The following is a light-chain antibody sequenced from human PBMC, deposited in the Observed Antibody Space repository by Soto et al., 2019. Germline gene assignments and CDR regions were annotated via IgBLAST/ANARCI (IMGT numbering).Light chain of an antibody. CDR1: QTVFHSSYNKDC. CDR2: WAS. Sequence: DIVMTQSPVSLSVSLGERATINCKSSQTVFHSSYNKDCLAWYQQKPGQPPKLLFYWASTRESGVPARFSGGGSGSDFSLTISSLQADDVAVYYCQQYYSSLTFGQGTKLEIK. CDR3: QQYYSSLT. J-gene: IGKJ2*01. V-gene: IGKV4-1*01.